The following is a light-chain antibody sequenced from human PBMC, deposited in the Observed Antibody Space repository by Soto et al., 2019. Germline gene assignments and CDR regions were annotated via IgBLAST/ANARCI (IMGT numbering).Light chain of an antibody. J-gene: IGKJ4*01. CDR1: QSLLHSNGYNY. Sequence: DIVMTQSPLSLPVTPGEPASISCRSSQSLLHSNGYNYLDWYLQKPGQSPQLLIYLGCNRASGVPDRFSGSGSGTDFTLKISRVEAEDVGVYYCMQALQTPRCFGGGTKVEIK. V-gene: IGKV2-28*01. CDR2: LGC. CDR3: MQALQTPRC.